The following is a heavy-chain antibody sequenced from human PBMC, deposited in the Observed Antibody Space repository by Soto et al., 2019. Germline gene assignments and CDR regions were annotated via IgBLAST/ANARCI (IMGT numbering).Heavy chain of an antibody. Sequence: GGSLRLSCAASGFTVSSKYMSWVRQAPGKGLEWVSVIYTGGDTYYAGSVKGRFTISRDNSKNTVYLQMNSLRAEDTAVYYCVRDTWDYWGQGTLVTVSS. J-gene: IGHJ4*02. CDR3: VRDTWDY. V-gene: IGHV3-66*01. CDR1: GFTVSSKY. CDR2: IYTGGDT.